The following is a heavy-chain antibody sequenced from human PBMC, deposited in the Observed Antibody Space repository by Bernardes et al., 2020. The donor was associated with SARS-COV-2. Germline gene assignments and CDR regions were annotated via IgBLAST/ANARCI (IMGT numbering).Heavy chain of an antibody. V-gene: IGHV3-23*01. CDR1: GFTLSHYA. J-gene: IGHJ6*02. CDR2: FSGGGLST. CDR3: AKTISPHLPPWYGMDA. Sequence: GGCRSHTSAAPGFTLSHYAMNWDRPAPGKGLEWVSGFSGGGLSTYYADSVKGRFTISRDSSKNTLYLQMNSLRADDTAVYYCAKTISPHLPPWYGMDAWGQGTTVTVSS.